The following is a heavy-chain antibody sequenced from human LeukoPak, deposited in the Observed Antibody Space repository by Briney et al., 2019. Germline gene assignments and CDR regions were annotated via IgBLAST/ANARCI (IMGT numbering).Heavy chain of an antibody. CDR2: IYYSGST. D-gene: IGHD2-21*02. J-gene: IGHJ4*02. Sequence: SETLSLTCTVSGGSISSSSYYWGWIRQPPGKGLEWIGSIYYSGSTYYNPYLKSRVTISVDTSKNQFSLKLSSVTAADTAVYYCARDRTLVTAIYFDYWGQGTLVTVSS. CDR3: ARDRTLVTAIYFDY. CDR1: GGSISSSSYY. V-gene: IGHV4-39*07.